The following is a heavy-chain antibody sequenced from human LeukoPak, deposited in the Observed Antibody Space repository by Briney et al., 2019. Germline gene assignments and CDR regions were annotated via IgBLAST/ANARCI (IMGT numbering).Heavy chain of an antibody. V-gene: IGHV4-61*02. J-gene: IGHJ4*02. CDR1: GGSISSGSYY. CDR3: AREIGGSLLDY. Sequence: SQTLSLTCTVSGGSISSGSYYWSWIRQPAGKGLEWIGRIYTSGSTNYNPSLKSRVTISVDTSKNQFSLKLSSVTAADTAVYYCAREIGGSLLDYWGREPWSPSPQ. D-gene: IGHD1-26*01. CDR2: IYTSGST.